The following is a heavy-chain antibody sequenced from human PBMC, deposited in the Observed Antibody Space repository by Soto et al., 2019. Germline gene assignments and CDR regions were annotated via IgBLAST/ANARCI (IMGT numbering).Heavy chain of an antibody. CDR2: IHAGNGNT. V-gene: IGHV1-3*01. CDR3: TRAGGVVPGAI. D-gene: IGHD2-2*01. J-gene: IGHJ4*02. CDR1: GYTFTSYA. Sequence: QVQLVQSGSEVRKPGASVKVSCKASGYTFTSYAIHWVRQAPGQRLEWMGWIHAGNGNTEYSQKFQGRVTITRDTSASTVYMELSSLRSEDTAIYYCTRAGGVVPGAIWGQGTLVTVSP.